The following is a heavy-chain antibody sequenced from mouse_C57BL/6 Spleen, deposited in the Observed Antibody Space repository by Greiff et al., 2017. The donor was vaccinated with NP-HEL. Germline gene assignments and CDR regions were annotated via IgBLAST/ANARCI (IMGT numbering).Heavy chain of an antibody. CDR3: ARRTPFYGSSYGWYFDV. D-gene: IGHD1-1*01. CDR1: GYTFTSYW. CDR2: IDPSDSYT. J-gene: IGHJ1*03. Sequence: QVHVKQPGAELVMPGASVKLSCKASGYTFTSYWMHWVKQRPGQGLEWIGEIDPSDSYTNYNQKFKDKSTLTVDKSSSTAYMQLSSLTSEDSAVYYCARRTPFYGSSYGWYFDVWGTGTTVTVSS. V-gene: IGHV1-69*01.